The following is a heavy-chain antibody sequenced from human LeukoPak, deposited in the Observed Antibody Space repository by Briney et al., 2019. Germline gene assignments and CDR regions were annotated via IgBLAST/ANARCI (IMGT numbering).Heavy chain of an antibody. V-gene: IGHV4-34*01. J-gene: IGHJ4*02. CDR3: ARDTNGWYKVFDY. Sequence: SETLSLTCAVSGASFSGFYWSWIRQLPGKGLEWIGQIDHSGGTIYNPSLKSRVTTSLDTSKNQFSLKLSSVTAADTAMYYCARDTNGWYKVFDYWGQGTLVTVSS. CDR2: IDHSGGT. D-gene: IGHD6-19*01. CDR1: GASFSGFY.